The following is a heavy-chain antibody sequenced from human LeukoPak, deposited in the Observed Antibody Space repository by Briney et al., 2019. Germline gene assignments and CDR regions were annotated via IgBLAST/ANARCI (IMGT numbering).Heavy chain of an antibody. J-gene: IGHJ4*02. Sequence: PSETLSLTCTVSSGSINTSNYYWGWIRQPPGKGLEWIGSIYYSGSTYYNPSLKSRVTISVDTSKNQFSLKLSSVTAADTAVYYCARDRQYWEPLDYWGQGTLVTVSS. CDR1: SGSINTSNYY. CDR2: IYYSGST. D-gene: IGHD1-26*01. CDR3: ARDRQYWEPLDY. V-gene: IGHV4-39*07.